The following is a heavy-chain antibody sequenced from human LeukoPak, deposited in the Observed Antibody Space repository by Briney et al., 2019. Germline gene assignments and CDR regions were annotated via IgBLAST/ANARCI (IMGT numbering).Heavy chain of an antibody. CDR2: IKQDGSEK. J-gene: IGHJ4*02. D-gene: IGHD3-3*01. CDR1: GFTFSSYW. Sequence: PGGSLRLSCAASGFTFSSYWMSWVRQAPGKGLEWVANIKQDGSEKYYVDSVKGRFTISRDNAKNSLYLQMNSLRAEDTAVYYCARSSGVWSGYYSFDYWGQGTLDTVSS. V-gene: IGHV3-7*01. CDR3: ARSSGVWSGYYSFDY.